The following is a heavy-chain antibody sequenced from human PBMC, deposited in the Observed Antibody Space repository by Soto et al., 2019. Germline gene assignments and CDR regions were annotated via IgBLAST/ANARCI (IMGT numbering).Heavy chain of an antibody. D-gene: IGHD6-6*01. CDR2: INDSGDT. Sequence: GGSLRLSCAASGFTFSSFGMTWVRQAPGKGLEWVSSINDSGDTYYGDSVKGRFTVSRDNSKNTLYLQMNSLSAEDTAVYYCAKRAAYSSSSAYFDYWGQGALVTVS. J-gene: IGHJ4*02. V-gene: IGHV3-23*01. CDR3: AKRAAYSSSSAYFDY. CDR1: GFTFSSFG.